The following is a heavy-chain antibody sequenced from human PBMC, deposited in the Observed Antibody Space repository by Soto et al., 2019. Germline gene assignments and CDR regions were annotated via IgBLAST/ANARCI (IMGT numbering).Heavy chain of an antibody. D-gene: IGHD2-8*02. CDR3: AKATATGGGAFEI. V-gene: IGHV3-23*01. CDR2: ILVGGST. CDR1: GFICSSYD. Sequence: GGSLRLSCAVSGFICSSYDMIWVLQAPGKGLEWASTILVGGSTHYEDSVKGRFTISRDTSKNTVYLQMNSLTAGDTAVYYCAKATATGGGAFEICGQGTMVTVSS. J-gene: IGHJ3*02.